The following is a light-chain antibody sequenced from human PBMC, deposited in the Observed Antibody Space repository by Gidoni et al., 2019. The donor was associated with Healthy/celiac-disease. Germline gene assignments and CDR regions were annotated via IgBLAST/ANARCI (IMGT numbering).Light chain of an antibody. CDR2: AAS. V-gene: IGKV1-39*01. CDR3: QQSYSTPWT. CDR1: QSIRSY. Sequence: DIQMTQSPSSLSASVGDRVTITCRASQSIRSYLNWYQQKPGKAPKLLIYAASSLQSGVPARFSGSGSGTDFTLTISSRQPEDFATYYCQQSYSTPWTFGQGTKVEIK. J-gene: IGKJ1*01.